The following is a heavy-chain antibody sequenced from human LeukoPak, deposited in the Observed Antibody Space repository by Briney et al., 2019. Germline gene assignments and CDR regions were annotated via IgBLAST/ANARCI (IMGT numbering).Heavy chain of an antibody. D-gene: IGHD1-14*01. Sequence: SETLSLTCAVYGGSFSGYYWSWIRQPPGKGLEWIGEINHSGSTNHNPSLKSRVTISVDTSKNQFSLKLSSVTAADTAVYYCATLTELRWFDPWGQGTLVTVSS. CDR1: GGSFSGYY. V-gene: IGHV4-34*01. CDR3: ATLTELRWFDP. CDR2: INHSGST. J-gene: IGHJ5*02.